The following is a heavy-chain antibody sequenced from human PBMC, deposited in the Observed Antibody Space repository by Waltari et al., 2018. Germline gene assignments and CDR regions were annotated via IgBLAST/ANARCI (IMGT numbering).Heavy chain of an antibody. V-gene: IGHV4-34*01. CDR3: ARNRYCSGGSCYPGNY. D-gene: IGHD2-15*01. CDR2: INHSGST. Sequence: QVQLQQWGAGLLKPSEPLSLTCAVYGGSFSGYYWSWIRQPPGKGLEWIGEINHSGSTNYNPSLKSRVTISVDTSKNQFSLKLSSVTAADTAVYYCARNRYCSGGSCYPGNYWGQGTLVTVSS. CDR1: GGSFSGYY. J-gene: IGHJ4*02.